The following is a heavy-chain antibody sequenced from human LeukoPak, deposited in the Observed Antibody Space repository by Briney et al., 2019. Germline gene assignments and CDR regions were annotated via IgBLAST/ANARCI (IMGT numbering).Heavy chain of an antibody. V-gene: IGHV4-38-2*02. J-gene: IGHJ4*02. CDR3: ARGDAVAGTHYFDY. CDR2: IYHSGST. CDR1: GYSISSGYY. Sequence: KPSETLSLTCTVSGYSISSGYYWGWIRQPPGKGLEWIGSIYHSGSTYYNPSPRSRVTISVDTSKNQFSLKLSSVTAAETAVYYCARGDAVAGTHYFDYWGQGTLVTVSS. D-gene: IGHD6-19*01.